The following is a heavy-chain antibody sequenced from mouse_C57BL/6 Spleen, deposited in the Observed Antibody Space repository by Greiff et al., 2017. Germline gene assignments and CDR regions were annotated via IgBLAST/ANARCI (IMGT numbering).Heavy chain of an antibody. CDR1: GYTFTDYY. CDR2: INPYNGGT. Sequence: VQLQQSGPVLVKPGASVKMSCKASGYTFTDYYMNWVKQSHGKSLEWIGVINPYNGGTSYNQKFKGKATLTVDKSSSTAYMELNSLTSEDSAVYYCARRGYEVRAMDYWGQGTSVTVSS. CDR3: ARRGYEVRAMDY. D-gene: IGHD2-2*01. J-gene: IGHJ4*01. V-gene: IGHV1-19*01.